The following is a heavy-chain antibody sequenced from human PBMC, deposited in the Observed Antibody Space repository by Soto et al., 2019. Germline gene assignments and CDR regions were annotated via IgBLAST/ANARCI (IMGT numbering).Heavy chain of an antibody. V-gene: IGHV4-39*01. Sequence: SETLSLTCTASGGSISSSTYYWDWIRQPPGQGLEWIGAMYYTGNKNYNPSLESRVTMSVDTSKNQFSLKLSSVTPTDTAVYYCARRSSSSLGSLFDPWGRGILVTVSS. J-gene: IGHJ5*02. CDR3: ARRSSSSLGSLFDP. CDR2: MYYTGNK. D-gene: IGHD6-6*01. CDR1: GGSISSSTYY.